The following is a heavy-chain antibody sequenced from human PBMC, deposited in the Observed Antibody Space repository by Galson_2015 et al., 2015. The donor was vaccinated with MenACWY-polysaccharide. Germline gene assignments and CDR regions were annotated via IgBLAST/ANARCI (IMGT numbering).Heavy chain of an antibody. CDR3: ARVRYTAMYNHFEY. Sequence: SLRLSCAASGFTFSNYAMSWVRQAPGKGLEWVSNIGGSGSNTPYVDSVKGRFTIPRDNSKNTLYLQMNSLRAEDTAVYFCARVRYTAMYNHFEYWAQGTLVPVSS. V-gene: IGHV3-23*01. CDR1: GFTFSNYA. J-gene: IGHJ4*02. CDR2: IGGSGSNT. D-gene: IGHD1-1*01.